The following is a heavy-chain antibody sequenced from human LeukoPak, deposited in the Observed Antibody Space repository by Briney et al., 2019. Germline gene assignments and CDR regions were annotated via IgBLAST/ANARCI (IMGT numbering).Heavy chain of an antibody. CDR1: GGSISTFY. J-gene: IGHJ3*01. V-gene: IGHV4-59*08. CDR3: ARHPFSDGFDF. CDR2: IFQTGHS. Sequence: PSETLSLTCTVSGGSISTFYWSWLRQPPGKGLEWIGYIFQTGHSNYNPSLKGRVTISVDTSKNQLSLELYSVTVADTAIYYCARHPFSDGFDFWGQGTMVTVSS.